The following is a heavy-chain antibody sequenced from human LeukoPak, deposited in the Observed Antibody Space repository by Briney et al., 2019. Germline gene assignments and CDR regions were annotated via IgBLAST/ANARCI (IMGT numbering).Heavy chain of an antibody. V-gene: IGHV4-4*09. CDR3: ARKAPKKRWFDP. CDR1: GGSNNSYY. Sequence: SETLSLTCTVSGGSNNSYYWSWIRQPPGKGRDGIGYTHPSGNTNYSPSLKSRVTISIDTSRTQFSLKLSPVPAADTAVYYCARKAPKKRWFDPWGQGTLVTVSS. J-gene: IGHJ5*02. CDR2: THPSGNT.